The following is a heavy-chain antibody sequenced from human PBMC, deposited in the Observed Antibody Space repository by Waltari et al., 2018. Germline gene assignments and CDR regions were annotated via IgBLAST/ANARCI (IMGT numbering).Heavy chain of an antibody. D-gene: IGHD5-18*01. V-gene: IGHV3-74*01. CDR1: AFTSRAYW. J-gene: IGHJ4*02. CDR2: INGDGYGI. CDR3: ARKGGRGYTYGPFYFDY. Sequence: EVQLVEAGGDLVQPGGSLRLPCAAPAFTSRAYWLHWFRQAPGQGLVWVSRINGDGYGITYSDSVQGRFTISRDNTKNTLYLQLNSLRAEDTAVYYCARKGGRGYTYGPFYFDYWGRGTLVTVSS.